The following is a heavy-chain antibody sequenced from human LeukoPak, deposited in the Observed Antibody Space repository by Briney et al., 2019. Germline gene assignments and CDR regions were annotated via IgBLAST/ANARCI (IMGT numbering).Heavy chain of an antibody. CDR3: ATTPSTDCSSTSCYGFDY. Sequence: SVKVSCKATGGTFSSYAISWVRQAPGQGLEWMGRIIPILGIANYAQKFQGRVTITADKSTSTAYMELSSLRSEDTAVYYCATTPSTDCSSTSCYGFDYWGQGTLVTVSS. CDR1: GGTFSSYA. V-gene: IGHV1-69*04. D-gene: IGHD2-2*01. J-gene: IGHJ4*02. CDR2: IIPILGIA.